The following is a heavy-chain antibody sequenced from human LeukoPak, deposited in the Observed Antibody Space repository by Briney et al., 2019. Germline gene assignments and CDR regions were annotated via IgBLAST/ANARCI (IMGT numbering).Heavy chain of an antibody. CDR1: GFTFSSYG. J-gene: IGHJ4*02. CDR2: ISDDGSNK. Sequence: AGSLRLSCAASGFTFSSYGMYWVRQAPGKGLEWVAAISDDGSNKYYADSGKGRITISRDNCKNTLYLQMNSLRAEDTAVYYCAKDTSGSGSSYLDYWGQGTLVTVSS. V-gene: IGHV3-30*18. D-gene: IGHD3-10*01. CDR3: AKDTSGSGSSYLDY.